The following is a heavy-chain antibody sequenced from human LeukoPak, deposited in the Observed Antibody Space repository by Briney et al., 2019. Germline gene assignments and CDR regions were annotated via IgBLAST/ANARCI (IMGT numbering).Heavy chain of an antibody. CDR3: AKDTLRGATPDY. D-gene: IGHD1-26*01. CDR1: GFTFSTYW. CDR2: INSDGRST. Sequence: PGGSLRLSCAASGFTFSTYWMHWVRQAPGKGLVWVSRINSDGRSTTYADSVKGRFTISRDNAKNTLYLQMKSLRPEDTAVYYCAKDTLRGATPDYWGQGTLVTVS. J-gene: IGHJ4*02. V-gene: IGHV3-74*01.